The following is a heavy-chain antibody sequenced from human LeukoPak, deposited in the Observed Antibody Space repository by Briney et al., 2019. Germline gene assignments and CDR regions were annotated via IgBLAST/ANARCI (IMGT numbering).Heavy chain of an antibody. J-gene: IGHJ1*01. CDR2: IIPILGIA. V-gene: IGHV1-69*04. Sequence: SVKVSCKASGGTFSSYAISWVRQAPGQGLEWMGRIIPILGIANYAQKFQGRVTITADKSTSTAYMELSSLRSEDTAVYYCASSIAAAGRPEYFQHWGQGTLVTVSS. CDR3: ASSIAAAGRPEYFQH. CDR1: GGTFSSYA. D-gene: IGHD6-13*01.